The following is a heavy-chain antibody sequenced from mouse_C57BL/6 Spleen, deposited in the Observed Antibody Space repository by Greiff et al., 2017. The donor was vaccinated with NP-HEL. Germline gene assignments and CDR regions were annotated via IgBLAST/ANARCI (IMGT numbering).Heavy chain of an antibody. CDR2: ISSGSSTS. Sequence: EVMLVESGGGLVKPGGSLKLSCAASGFTFSDYGMHWVRQAPEKGLDWVAYISSGSSTSYYADTVKGRFTISRDNAKNTLFLQMTSRRSEDTAMYYCARLAGTRWFDYWGQGTTLTVSS. CDR3: ARLAGTRWFDY. J-gene: IGHJ2*01. CDR1: GFTFSDYG. D-gene: IGHD4-1*01. V-gene: IGHV5-17*01.